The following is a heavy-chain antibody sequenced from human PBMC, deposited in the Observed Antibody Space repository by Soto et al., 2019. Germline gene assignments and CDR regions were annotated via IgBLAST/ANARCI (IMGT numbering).Heavy chain of an antibody. Sequence: EVQLVQSGAEVKKPGESLRISCQGSGYTFTNNWITWVRQTPEKGLEWMGRINPIDSNANYGPSFQGHVTLSIDKSINTAYLQWSSLRASDTAMYSCARGSGWTDYWGQGTLVAVSS. D-gene: IGHD6-19*01. CDR3: ARGSGWTDY. CDR2: INPIDSNA. J-gene: IGHJ4*02. V-gene: IGHV5-10-1*01. CDR1: GYTFTNNW.